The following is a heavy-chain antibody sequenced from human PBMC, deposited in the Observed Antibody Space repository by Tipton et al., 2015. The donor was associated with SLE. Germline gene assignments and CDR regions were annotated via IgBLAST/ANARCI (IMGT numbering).Heavy chain of an antibody. D-gene: IGHD3-16*01. V-gene: IGHV4-59*12. CDR3: ARGDLYSDYVWGTLRGAFDI. CDR1: GGSISSYY. Sequence: TLSLTCTVSGGSISSYYWSWIRQPPGKGLEWIGYIYYSGSTNYNPSLKSGLTISVDTSKNQFSLRLSSVTAADTALYYCARGDLYSDYVWGTLRGAFDIWGQGTVVTVSS. J-gene: IGHJ3*02. CDR2: IYYSGST.